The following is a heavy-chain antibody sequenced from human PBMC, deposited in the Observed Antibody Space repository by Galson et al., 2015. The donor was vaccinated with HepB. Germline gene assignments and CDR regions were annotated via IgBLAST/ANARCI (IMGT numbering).Heavy chain of an antibody. CDR2: ISNSGGST. Sequence: SLRLSCAASGFTFTNYAMAWVRQAPGKGLEWVSSISNSGGSTYYGDAVKGRFTISRDNSKNTLSLQMSSLRLEDTAMYYCARDQGPFDWSLSNPFDYWGQGTLVTVSS. J-gene: IGHJ4*02. D-gene: IGHD3-9*01. CDR1: GFTFTNYA. V-gene: IGHV3-23*01. CDR3: ARDQGPFDWSLSNPFDY.